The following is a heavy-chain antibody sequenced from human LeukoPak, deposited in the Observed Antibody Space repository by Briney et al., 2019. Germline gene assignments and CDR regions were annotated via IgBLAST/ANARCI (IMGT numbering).Heavy chain of an antibody. CDR2: IYSGGST. V-gene: IGHV3-53*01. J-gene: IGHJ4*02. CDR1: GYTVSDNY. Sequence: GGCVRLSCAASGYTVSDNYMSWVRQAPGKGLEWVSVIYSGGSTYYADSVKGRFTISRDNSKNTLYLQMNSLRAEDTAVYYCASIRGSYLYFDYWGQGTLVTVSS. D-gene: IGHD1-26*01. CDR3: ASIRGSYLYFDY.